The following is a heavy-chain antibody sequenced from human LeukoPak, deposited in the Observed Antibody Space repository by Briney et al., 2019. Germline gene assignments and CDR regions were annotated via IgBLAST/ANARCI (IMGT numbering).Heavy chain of an antibody. J-gene: IGHJ3*02. D-gene: IGHD3/OR15-3a*01. CDR2: IYYSGST. V-gene: IGHV4-59*01. Sequence: NASETLSLTCTVSGGSISSYYWSWIRQPPGKGLEWIGYIYYSGSTNYNPSLKSRVTISVDTSKNQFSLKLSSVTAADTAVYYCARDIGPDDAFDIWGQGTMLTVSS. CDR1: GGSISSYY. CDR3: ARDIGPDDAFDI.